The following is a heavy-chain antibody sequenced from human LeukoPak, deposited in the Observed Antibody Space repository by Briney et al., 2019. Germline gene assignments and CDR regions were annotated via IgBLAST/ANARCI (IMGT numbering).Heavy chain of an antibody. Sequence: GGSLRLSCAASGFTFSSYGMHWVRQAPGKGLEWVAVISFDASNKYYADSMKGRFTISRDNSKNTLYLQMNSLRPEDTAVYYCAKGISELRTFDYWGQGTLVTVSP. V-gene: IGHV3-30*18. CDR1: GFTFSSYG. D-gene: IGHD1-7*01. CDR3: AKGISELRTFDY. CDR2: ISFDASNK. J-gene: IGHJ4*02.